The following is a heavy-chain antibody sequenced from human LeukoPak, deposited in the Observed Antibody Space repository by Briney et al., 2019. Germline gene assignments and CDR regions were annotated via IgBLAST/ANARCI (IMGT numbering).Heavy chain of an antibody. CDR3: ARDKNPSIVGLSWNYYMDV. J-gene: IGHJ6*03. CDR1: GYTFTSYY. D-gene: IGHD1-26*01. V-gene: IGHV1-46*01. Sequence: GASVKVSCKASGYTFTSYYMHWVRQAPGQGLEWMGIINPSGGSTSYAQKFQGRVTMTRDMSTSTVYMELSSLRSEDTAVYYCARDKNPSIVGLSWNYYMDVWGKGTTVTVSS. CDR2: INPSGGST.